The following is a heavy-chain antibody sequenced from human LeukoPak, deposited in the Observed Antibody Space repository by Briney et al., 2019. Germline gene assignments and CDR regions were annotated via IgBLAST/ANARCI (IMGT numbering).Heavy chain of an antibody. Sequence: ASVTVSCTASGYTFTSYGISWVRQAPGQGLEWMGWISAYNGNTNYAQKLQGRVTMTTDTSTSTAYMELRSLRSDDTAVYYCARESFYSTCLDYWGQGTLVTVSS. CDR2: ISAYNGNT. CDR1: GYTFTSYG. V-gene: IGHV1-18*01. J-gene: IGHJ4*02. D-gene: IGHD6-13*01. CDR3: ARESFYSTCLDY.